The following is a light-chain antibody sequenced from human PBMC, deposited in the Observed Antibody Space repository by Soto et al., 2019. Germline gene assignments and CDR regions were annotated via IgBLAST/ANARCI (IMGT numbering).Light chain of an antibody. V-gene: IGKV1-5*01. CDR3: QHYTLYSAS. Sequence: DIHMTQSPSTLSASVVDRVTISFLASQNIFTYLAWYQQKPGKAPKLLIFDASTLQSGVPPRFSGSGSGTEFTLTISSLQPDDFATYYCQHYTLYSASFGPGTKVDIK. CDR2: DAS. CDR1: QNIFTY. J-gene: IGKJ3*01.